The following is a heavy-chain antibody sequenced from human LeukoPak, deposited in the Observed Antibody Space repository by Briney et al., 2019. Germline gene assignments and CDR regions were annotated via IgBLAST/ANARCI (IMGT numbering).Heavy chain of an antibody. J-gene: IGHJ5*02. CDR3: ARVYYDSSGRKNNWFDP. Sequence: GSLRLSCAASGFTFSSYSMNWVRQAPGKGLEWVSSISSSSSYIYYADSVKGRFTISRDNAKNSLYLQMNSLRAEDTAVYYCARVYYDSSGRKNNWFDPWGQGTLVTVSS. D-gene: IGHD3-22*01. CDR1: GFTFSSYS. CDR2: ISSSSSYI. V-gene: IGHV3-21*01.